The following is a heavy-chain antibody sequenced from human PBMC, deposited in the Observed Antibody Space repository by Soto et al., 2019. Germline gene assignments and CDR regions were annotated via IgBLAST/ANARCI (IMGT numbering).Heavy chain of an antibody. D-gene: IGHD1-1*01. CDR1: GGSFSGYY. CDR3: ARGGWNLWPYYFDY. J-gene: IGHJ4*02. CDR2: INHSGST. Sequence: NPSETLSLTCAVYGGSFSGYYWSWIRQPPGKGLEWIGEINHSGSTNYNPSLKSRVTISVDTSKNQFSLKLSSVTAADTAVYYCARGGWNLWPYYFDYWGQGTLVTVSS. V-gene: IGHV4-34*01.